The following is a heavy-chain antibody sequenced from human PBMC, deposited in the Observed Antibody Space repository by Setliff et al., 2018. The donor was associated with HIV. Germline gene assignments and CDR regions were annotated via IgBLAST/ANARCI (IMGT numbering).Heavy chain of an antibody. D-gene: IGHD1-26*01. Sequence: GGSLRLSCAGSGFSFSSYEMNWVRQAPGKGLEWVSHISSTGNVMDYADFVEGRFTISRDDSNNMLFLQMTSLGDDDTAIYYCAKPTIGIYPRSFDLWGPGTMVTVSS. CDR1: GFSFSSYE. V-gene: IGHV3-48*03. CDR3: AKPTIGIYPRSFDL. J-gene: IGHJ3*01. CDR2: ISSTGNVM.